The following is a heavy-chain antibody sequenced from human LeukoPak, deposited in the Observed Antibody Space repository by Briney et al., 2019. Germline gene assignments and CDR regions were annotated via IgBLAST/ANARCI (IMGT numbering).Heavy chain of an antibody. V-gene: IGHV1-2*02. CDR1: GYTFTGYY. D-gene: IGHD3-9*01. CDR3: ARVRYFDWLDHAFDI. J-gene: IGHJ3*02. CDR2: INPNSGGT. Sequence: ASVKVSCKASGYTFTGYYMHWVRQAPGQGLEWMGWINPNSGGTNYAQKFQGRVTMTGDTSISTAYMELSRLRSDDTTVYYCARVRYFDWLDHAFDIWGQGTMVTVSS.